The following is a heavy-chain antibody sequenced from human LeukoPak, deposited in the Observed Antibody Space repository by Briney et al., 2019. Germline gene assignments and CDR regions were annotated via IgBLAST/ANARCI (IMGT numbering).Heavy chain of an antibody. V-gene: IGHV1-69*04. J-gene: IGHJ4*02. Sequence: SVTVSCKASGGTFSSYAISWVRQAPGQGLEWMGRIIPILGIANYAQKFQGRVTITADKSTSTAYMELSSLRSDDTAVYYCARDNNGIAAAGSVDYWGQGTLVTVSS. CDR1: GGTFSSYA. CDR3: ARDNNGIAAAGSVDY. CDR2: IIPILGIA. D-gene: IGHD6-13*01.